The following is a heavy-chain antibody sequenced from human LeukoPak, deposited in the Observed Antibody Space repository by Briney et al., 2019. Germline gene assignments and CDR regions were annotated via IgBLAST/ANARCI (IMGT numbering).Heavy chain of an antibody. CDR3: AKVAARTRFFEY. Sequence: PGGSLRLSCAASGFTFDDYAMHWVRQAPGKGLEWVSGISWNSGAIGYADSVKGRFTISRDNAKSSLYLQMNRLRAEDTALYYCAKVAARTRFFEYWGQGALVTVSS. D-gene: IGHD6-6*01. V-gene: IGHV3-9*01. CDR1: GFTFDDYA. CDR2: ISWNSGAI. J-gene: IGHJ4*02.